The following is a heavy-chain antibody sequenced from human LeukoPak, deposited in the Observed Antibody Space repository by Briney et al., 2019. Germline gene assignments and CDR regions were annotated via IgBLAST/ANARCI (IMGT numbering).Heavy chain of an antibody. J-gene: IGHJ4*02. Sequence: XXVXXAPXXGLXWMGIINPSGGSTSYAQTFQGRVTMTRDTSTSTVYMELSSLRSEDTAVYYCARVTGGYSYYFDYWGQGTLVTVSS. V-gene: IGHV1-46*01. D-gene: IGHD2-15*01. CDR2: INPSGGST. CDR3: ARVTGGYSYYFDY.